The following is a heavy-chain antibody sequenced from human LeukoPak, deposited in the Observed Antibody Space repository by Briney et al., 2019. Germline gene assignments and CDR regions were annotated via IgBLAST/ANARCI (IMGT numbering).Heavy chain of an antibody. Sequence: GGSLRLSCAASGITFTIAGMHWVRQVPGKGREWVAVISSDGRNIYYADSVKGRFIISRDTSRNILFLQMNGLRADDTAIYYCAKDKGNRYFDYWGQGTLVAISS. CDR1: GITFTIAG. CDR2: ISSDGRNI. V-gene: IGHV3-30*18. CDR3: AKDKGNRYFDY. J-gene: IGHJ4*02. D-gene: IGHD3-16*02.